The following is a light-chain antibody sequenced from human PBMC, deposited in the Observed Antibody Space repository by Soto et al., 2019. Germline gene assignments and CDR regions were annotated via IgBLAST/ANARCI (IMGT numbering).Light chain of an antibody. CDR1: SSNIGAGCE. Sequence: QLVLTQPPSVSGAPGQRVTISCTGCSSNIGAGCEVHWYQHLPGKAPKLLIYGNTNRPSGVPDRFSGSKSGTSASLAITGLQAEDEADYYCQSYDSSLSASYVFGGGTKVTVL. J-gene: IGLJ1*01. CDR3: QSYDSSLSASYV. V-gene: IGLV1-40*01. CDR2: GNT.